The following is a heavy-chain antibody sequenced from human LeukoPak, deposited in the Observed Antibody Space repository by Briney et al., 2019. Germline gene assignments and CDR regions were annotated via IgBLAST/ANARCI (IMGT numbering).Heavy chain of an antibody. V-gene: IGHV3-23*01. D-gene: IGHD3-22*01. CDR2: ISGSGGST. Sequence: QPGGSLRLSCAASGFTFSSYAMSGVRQAPGKGLEWVSAISGSGGSTYYADSVKGRFTISRDNSKNTLYLQMNSLRAEDTAVYYCAKEATRGDYDRTRAFDIWGQGTMVTVSS. CDR1: GFTFSSYA. CDR3: AKEATRGDYDRTRAFDI. J-gene: IGHJ3*02.